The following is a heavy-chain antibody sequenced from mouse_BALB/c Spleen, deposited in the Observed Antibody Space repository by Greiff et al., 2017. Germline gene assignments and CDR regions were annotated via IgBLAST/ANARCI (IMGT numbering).Heavy chain of an antibody. D-gene: IGHD1-1*01. V-gene: IGHV14-3*02. CDR1: GFNIKDTY. J-gene: IGHJ4*01. CDR2: IDPANGNT. Sequence: DVKLQESGAELVKPGASVKLSCTASGFNIKDTYMHWVKQRPEQGLEWIGRIDPANGNTKYDPKFQGKATITADTSSNTAYLQLSSLTSEDTAVYYCARTTVVGYYAMDYWGQGTSVTVSS. CDR3: ARTTVVGYYAMDY.